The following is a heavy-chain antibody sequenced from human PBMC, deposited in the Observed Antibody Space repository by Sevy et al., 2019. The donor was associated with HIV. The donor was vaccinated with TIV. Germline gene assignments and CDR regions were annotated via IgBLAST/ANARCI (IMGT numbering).Heavy chain of an antibody. Sequence: ASVKVSCKASGGTFSSYAISWVRQAPGQGLEWMGGIIPIFGTANYAQKFQGRVTMTADKSTSTAYMELSSLRSEDTAVYYCARDLSMVAAAGKGYFDYWGQGTLVTVSS. CDR2: IIPIFGTA. V-gene: IGHV1-69*06. CDR3: ARDLSMVAAAGKGYFDY. J-gene: IGHJ4*02. CDR1: GGTFSSYA. D-gene: IGHD6-13*01.